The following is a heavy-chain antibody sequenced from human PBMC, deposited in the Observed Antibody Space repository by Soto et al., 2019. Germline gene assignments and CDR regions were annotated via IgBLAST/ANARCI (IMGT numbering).Heavy chain of an antibody. D-gene: IGHD5-18*01. CDR3: ARLPRIQLWLGWLDP. CDR1: GGSISSSSYY. Sequence: QLQLQESGPGLVKPSETLSLTCTVSGGSISSSSYYWGWIRQPPGKGLEWIGTINYSGSTYYNPSLSGRGTMSVDTSKNQFSLKVGSVTAADTAIYYCARLPRIQLWLGWLDPWGQGTLVTVSS. CDR2: INYSGST. V-gene: IGHV4-39*01. J-gene: IGHJ5*02.